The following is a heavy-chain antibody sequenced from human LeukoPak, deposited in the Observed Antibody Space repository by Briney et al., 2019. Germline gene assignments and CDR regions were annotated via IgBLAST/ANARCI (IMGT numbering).Heavy chain of an antibody. V-gene: IGHV4-31*03. J-gene: IGHJ6*02. CDR2: IYYSGST. CDR3: ARVGGFGYCSGGSCEV. D-gene: IGHD2-15*01. Sequence: SETLSLTCTVSGGSISSSSYYWSWIHQHPGKGLEWIGYIYYSGSTYYNPSLKSRVTISVDTSKNQFSLKLSSVTAADTAVYYCARVGGFGYCSGGSCEVWGQGTTVTVSS. CDR1: GGSISSSSYY.